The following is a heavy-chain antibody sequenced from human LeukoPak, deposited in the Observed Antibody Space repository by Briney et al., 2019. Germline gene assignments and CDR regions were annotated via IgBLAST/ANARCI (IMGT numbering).Heavy chain of an antibody. CDR1: GYTFTSYG. Sequence: ASVKVSCKASGYTFTSYGISWVRQAPGQGLEWMGWISAYNGNTNYAQKLQGRVTMTTDTSTSTAYMELRSLRSDDTAVYYCASPIAVAGFFDYWGQGTLVTVSS. CDR3: ASPIAVAGFFDY. V-gene: IGHV1-18*01. CDR2: ISAYNGNT. D-gene: IGHD6-19*01. J-gene: IGHJ4*02.